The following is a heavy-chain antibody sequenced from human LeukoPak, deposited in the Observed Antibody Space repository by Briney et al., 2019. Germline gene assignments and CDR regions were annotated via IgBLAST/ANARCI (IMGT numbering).Heavy chain of an antibody. CDR3: ARGGRGYSYGYLELVRNHWSDP. CDR2: IYYSGST. Sequence: SETLSLTCTVSGGSLSSGNHYWNWIRQPPGKGLEWIGYIYYSGSTNYNPSLKSRVTISVDTSKNQFSLKLSSVTAADTAVYYCARGGRGYSYGYLELVRNHWSDPWGQGTLVTVSS. V-gene: IGHV4-61*01. J-gene: IGHJ5*02. CDR1: GGSLSSGNHY. D-gene: IGHD5-18*01.